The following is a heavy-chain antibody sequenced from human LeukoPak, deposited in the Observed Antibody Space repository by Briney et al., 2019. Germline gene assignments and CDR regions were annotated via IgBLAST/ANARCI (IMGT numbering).Heavy chain of an antibody. V-gene: IGHV3-48*03. CDR1: GFTFSSYE. CDR2: ISSSGSTI. CDR3: ARMMTTVTEYYFDY. D-gene: IGHD4-17*01. J-gene: IGHJ4*02. Sequence: GGSLRLSCAASGFTFSSYEMNWVRQAPGKGLEWVSYISSSGSTIYYADSVKGRFTISRDNAKNSLYLQMNSLRAEDTAVYYCARMMTTVTEYYFDYWGQGTLVTVSS.